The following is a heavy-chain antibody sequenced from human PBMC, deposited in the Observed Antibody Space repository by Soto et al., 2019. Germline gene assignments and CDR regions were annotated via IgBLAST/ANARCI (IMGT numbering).Heavy chain of an antibody. CDR1: GYTFTSYG. Sequence: GASVKVSCKASGYTFTSYGISWVRQAPGQGLEWMGWISTYNGNTNYAQKLQGRVTMTTDTSTSTAYMELRSLRSDDTAVYYCARGFRVAATRWWFEPWGQGTLVTVSS. CDR2: ISTYNGNT. V-gene: IGHV1-18*01. D-gene: IGHD2-15*01. J-gene: IGHJ5*02. CDR3: ARGFRVAATRWWFEP.